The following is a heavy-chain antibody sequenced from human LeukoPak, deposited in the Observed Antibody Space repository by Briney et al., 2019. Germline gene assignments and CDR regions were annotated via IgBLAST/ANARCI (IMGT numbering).Heavy chain of an antibody. V-gene: IGHV5-51*01. CDR3: ARPPSDYDSSGYSPGDY. J-gene: IGHJ4*02. Sequence: GESLKLSCKGSGYSFTSYWIGWVRQMPGKGLEWMGIIYPGDSDTRYSPSFQGQVTISADKSISTAYLQWSSLKASDTAMYYCARPPSDYDSSGYSPGDYWGQGTLVTVSS. D-gene: IGHD3-22*01. CDR2: IYPGDSDT. CDR1: GYSFTSYW.